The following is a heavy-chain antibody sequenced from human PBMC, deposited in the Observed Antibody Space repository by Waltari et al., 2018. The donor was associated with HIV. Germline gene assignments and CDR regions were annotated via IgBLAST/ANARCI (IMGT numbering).Heavy chain of an antibody. CDR1: GGSFSGYY. D-gene: IGHD3-16*02. V-gene: IGHV4-34*01. Sequence: QVQLQQWGAGLLKPSETLSLTCAVYGGSFSGYYWSWIRQPPGKGLEWIGEINHSGSTNYNPSLKSRVTISVDTSKNQFSLKLSSVTAADTAVYYCASSTYDYVWGSYRYERRPLDYWGQGTLVTVSS. CDR2: INHSGST. CDR3: ASSTYDYVWGSYRYERRPLDY. J-gene: IGHJ4*02.